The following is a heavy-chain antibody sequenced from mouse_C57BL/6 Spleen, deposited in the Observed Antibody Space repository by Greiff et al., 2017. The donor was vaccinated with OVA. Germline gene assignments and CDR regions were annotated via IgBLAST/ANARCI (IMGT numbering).Heavy chain of an antibody. Sequence: VQLQQSGAELVRPGASVTLSCKASGYTFTDYEMHWVKQTPVHGLEWIGAIDPETGGTAYNQKFKGKAILTADKSSSTAYMELRSLTSEDSAVYYCTVKYWCAYWGQGTLVTVSA. J-gene: IGHJ3*01. CDR2: IDPETGGT. V-gene: IGHV1-15*01. CDR1: GYTFTDYE. CDR3: TVKYWCAY.